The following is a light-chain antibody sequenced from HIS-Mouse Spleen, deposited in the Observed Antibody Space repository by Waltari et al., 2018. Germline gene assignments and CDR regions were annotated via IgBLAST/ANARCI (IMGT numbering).Light chain of an antibody. Sequence: QPVLTQPPSASASLGASVTLTCTLSSGYSNYKVDWYQKRPGKGPRFVMRGGTGAIVVSKGDGIHSRFSFLGSGPNRYLTNKNIQEEDESDYHCGADHGSGSNFVWVFGGGPKLTVL. CDR3: GADHGSGSNFVWV. CDR1: SGYSNYK. V-gene: IGLV9-49*01. J-gene: IGLJ3*02. CDR2: GGTGAIVV.